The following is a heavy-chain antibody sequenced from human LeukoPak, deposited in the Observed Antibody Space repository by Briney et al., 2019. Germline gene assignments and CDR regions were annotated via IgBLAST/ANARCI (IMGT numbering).Heavy chain of an antibody. D-gene: IGHD2-2*02. J-gene: IGHJ6*02. CDR1: GFTFSDYY. CDR2: ISSSGSTI. Sequence: GGSLRLSCAASGFTFSDYYMSWIRQAPGKGLEWVSYISSSGSTIYYADSVKGRFTISRDNAKNSLYLQMNSLRAEDTAVYYCARVTVGYCSSTSCYTMDVWGQGTTVTVSS. CDR3: ARVTVGYCSSTSCYTMDV. V-gene: IGHV3-11*01.